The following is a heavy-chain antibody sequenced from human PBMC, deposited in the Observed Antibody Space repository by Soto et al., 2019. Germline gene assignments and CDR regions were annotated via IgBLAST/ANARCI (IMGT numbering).Heavy chain of an antibody. J-gene: IGHJ4*02. CDR2: INHSGST. D-gene: IGHD2-2*01. Sequence: SETLSLTCAVYGGSFSGYYWSWIRQPPGKGLEWIGEINHSGSTNYNPSLKSRVTISVDTSKNQFSLKLSSVTAADTAVYYCASGTQYCSSTSCKYYFDYWGQGTLATVSS. V-gene: IGHV4-34*01. CDR3: ASGTQYCSSTSCKYYFDY. CDR1: GGSFSGYY.